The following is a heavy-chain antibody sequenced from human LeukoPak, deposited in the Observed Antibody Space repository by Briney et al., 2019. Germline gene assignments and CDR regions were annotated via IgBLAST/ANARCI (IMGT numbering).Heavy chain of an antibody. V-gene: IGHV3-30*18. CDR3: AKVGYYGSGVMDDAFDI. CDR1: GFSFSDYG. CDR2: ISYDGSNK. D-gene: IGHD3-10*01. J-gene: IGHJ3*02. Sequence: GGSLRLSCAASGFSFSDYGMHWVRQAPGKGLEWVAVISYDGSNKYYADSVKGRFTISRDNSKNTLYLQMNSLRAEDTAVYYCAKVGYYGSGVMDDAFDIWGQGTMVTVSS.